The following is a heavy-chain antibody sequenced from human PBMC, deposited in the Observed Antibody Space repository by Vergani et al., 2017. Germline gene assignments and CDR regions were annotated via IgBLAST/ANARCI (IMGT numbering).Heavy chain of an antibody. J-gene: IGHJ3*01. D-gene: IGHD3-3*01. CDR2: ISWNSGSI. V-gene: IGHV3-9*01. Sequence: EVQLVESRGGLVQPGRSLRLSCAASGFTFDDYAMHWVRQAPGKGLEWVSGISWNSGSIGYADAVKGRFTISRDNAKNSLYLQMNSLRAEDTALYYCAKDDFWSGTFWGQGTMVTVSS. CDR1: GFTFDDYA. CDR3: AKDDFWSGTF.